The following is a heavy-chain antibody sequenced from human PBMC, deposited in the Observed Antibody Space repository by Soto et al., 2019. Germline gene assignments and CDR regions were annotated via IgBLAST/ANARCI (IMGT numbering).Heavy chain of an antibody. CDR1: GYSISSGYY. Sequence: PSETLSLTCAVAGYSISSGYYWGWIRQPPGKGLERIGSIYHSGRTYHNPSLKSRVTISVDTSKNQFSLKLSSVTAADTAVYYCAGYDYGDYRGIDWFDPWGQGTLVTVSS. CDR3: AGYDYGDYRGIDWFDP. V-gene: IGHV4-38-2*01. CDR2: IYHSGRT. J-gene: IGHJ5*02. D-gene: IGHD4-17*01.